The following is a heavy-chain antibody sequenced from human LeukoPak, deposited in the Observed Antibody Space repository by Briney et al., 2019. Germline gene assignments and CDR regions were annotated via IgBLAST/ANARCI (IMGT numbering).Heavy chain of an antibody. J-gene: IGHJ5*02. D-gene: IGHD3-22*01. Sequence: PGRSLRLSCAASGFTFSSYAMHWVRQAPGKGLEWVAVISYDGSNKYYADSVKGRFTISRDNSKNTLYLQMNSLRAEDTAVYYCAREKYYYDSSGYSGWFDPWGQGTLVTVSS. CDR1: GFTFSSYA. CDR3: AREKYYYDSSGYSGWFDP. CDR2: ISYDGSNK. V-gene: IGHV3-30-3*01.